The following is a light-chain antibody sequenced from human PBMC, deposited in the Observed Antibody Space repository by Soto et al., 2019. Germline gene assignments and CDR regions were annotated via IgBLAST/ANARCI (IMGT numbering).Light chain of an antibody. J-gene: IGKJ1*01. V-gene: IGKV3-20*01. CDR1: QSVSSTY. CDR2: SSS. Sequence: ELVLTQSPGTLSLSPGDRATLSCRASQSVSSTYLAWYQQRPGQAPRLLIYSSSSRASGIPDRFSGSGSGTDFTLTISRLGPEDFAVYYCQQYRTSPPTWTFGQGTKVEIK. CDR3: QQYRTSPPTWT.